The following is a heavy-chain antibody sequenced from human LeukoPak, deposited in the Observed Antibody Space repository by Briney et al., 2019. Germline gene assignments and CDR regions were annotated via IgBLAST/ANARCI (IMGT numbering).Heavy chain of an antibody. D-gene: IGHD3-3*01. CDR2: ISGSGGST. J-gene: IGHJ4*02. V-gene: IGHV3-23*01. CDR3: AKDRDFWSGYSDYFDY. Sequence: GGSLRLSCAASGFTFSSYAMSWVRQAPGKGLEWVSAISGSGGSTYYADSVKGRFTISRDNSKNTLYLQMNSLRAEDTAVYYCAKDRDFWSGYSDYFDYWGQGTLVTVSS. CDR1: GFTFSSYA.